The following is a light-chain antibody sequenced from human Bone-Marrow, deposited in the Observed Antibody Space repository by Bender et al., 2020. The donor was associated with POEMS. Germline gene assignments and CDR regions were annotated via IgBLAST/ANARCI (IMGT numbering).Light chain of an antibody. Sequence: QSVLTQPPSASGTPGQRVTISCSGGSSNIGAHAVNWYQHLPGTAPKLLIYSSHRRPSEVPDRFSGSRSGTSAALAISGLQSEDEASYYCADWDDSLNGWVVGGGTKLTV. CDR2: SSH. CDR3: ADWDDSLNGWV. J-gene: IGLJ3*02. CDR1: SSNIGAHA. V-gene: IGLV1-44*01.